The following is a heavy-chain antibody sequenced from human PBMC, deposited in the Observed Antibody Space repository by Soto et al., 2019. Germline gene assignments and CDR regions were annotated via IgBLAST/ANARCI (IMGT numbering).Heavy chain of an antibody. J-gene: IGHJ2*01. CDR2: IWYDGSNK. CDR3: ARIPQIAVAGTRFGYFDL. V-gene: IGHV3-33*01. D-gene: IGHD6-19*01. Sequence: SLRLSCAASGFTFSSYGMHWVRQAPGKGLEWVAVIWYDGSNKYYADSVKGRFTISRDNSKNTLYLQMNSLGAEDTAVYYCARIPQIAVAGTRFGYFDLWGRGXLVTVYS. CDR1: GFTFSSYG.